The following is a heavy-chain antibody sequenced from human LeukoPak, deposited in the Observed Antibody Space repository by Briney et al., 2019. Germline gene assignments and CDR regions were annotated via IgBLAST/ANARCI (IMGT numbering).Heavy chain of an antibody. CDR2: INPNSGGT. V-gene: IGHV1-2*02. CDR3: ARGGADIVVVPAFRMDV. CDR1: GYTFTGYY. D-gene: IGHD2-2*01. Sequence: ASVKVSCKASGYTFTGYYMHWVRQAPGQGLEWMGWINPNSGGTNYAQKFQGRVTMTRDTSISTAYMELSSLRSEDTAVYYCARGGADIVVVPAFRMDVWGQGTTVTVSS. J-gene: IGHJ6*02.